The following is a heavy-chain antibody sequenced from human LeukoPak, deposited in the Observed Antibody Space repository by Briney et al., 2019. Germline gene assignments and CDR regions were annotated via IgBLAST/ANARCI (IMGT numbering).Heavy chain of an antibody. CDR3: AREGGSYGSFDY. CDR1: GFTFSSYA. V-gene: IGHV3-30*02. D-gene: IGHD1-26*01. J-gene: IGHJ4*02. Sequence: GGSLRLSCAASGFTFSSYALHWVRQAPGKGLEWVAFKRYDGSNEYYADSVKGRFSISRDDSKNTMYLQMNSLRIEDTAVYYCAREGGSYGSFDYWGQGTVVTVSS. CDR2: KRYDGSNE.